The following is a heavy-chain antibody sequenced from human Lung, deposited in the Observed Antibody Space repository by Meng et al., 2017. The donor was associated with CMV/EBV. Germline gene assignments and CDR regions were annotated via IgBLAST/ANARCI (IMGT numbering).Heavy chain of an antibody. CDR3: ARGGYCSSTSCYKLYRNWFDP. J-gene: IGHJ5*02. Sequence: SETLSLXCAVYGGSFSGYYWSWIRQPPGKGLEWIGEINHSGSTNYNPSLKSRVTISVDTSKNQFSLKLSSVTAADTAVYYCARGGYCSSTSCYKLYRNWFDPWGQGXLVTASS. CDR1: GGSFSGYY. V-gene: IGHV4-34*01. D-gene: IGHD2-2*02. CDR2: INHSGST.